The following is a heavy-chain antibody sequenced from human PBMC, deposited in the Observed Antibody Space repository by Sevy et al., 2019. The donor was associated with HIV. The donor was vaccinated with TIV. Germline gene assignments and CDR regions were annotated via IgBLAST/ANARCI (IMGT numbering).Heavy chain of an antibody. J-gene: IGHJ4*02. Sequence: GGSLRLSCAASGFTFSSSSMHWVRQAPGKGLEWVAVTSYDGSHKYYADSVKGRFTISRDNSEQTMYLEMNSLRVEETAFYFCARDGGLHLRLYYFDFWGQGTLVTVSS. V-gene: IGHV3-30-3*01. D-gene: IGHD3-16*01. CDR2: TSYDGSHK. CDR3: ARDGGLHLRLYYFDF. CDR1: GFTFSSSS.